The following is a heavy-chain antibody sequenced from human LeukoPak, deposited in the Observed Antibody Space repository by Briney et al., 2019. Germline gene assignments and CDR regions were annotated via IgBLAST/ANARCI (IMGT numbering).Heavy chain of an antibody. D-gene: IGHD3-10*01. CDR1: GLTFSTYG. V-gene: IGHV3-33*06. Sequence: QPGRSLRLSCAASGLTFSTYGMNWVRQAPGKGLEWVAIIWYDGNNKYYADSVKGRFTISRDNSKNKLYLQMNSLRADDMAVYYCAKSYDNHNWYFHLWGRGTLVTVSS. CDR2: IWYDGNNK. CDR3: AKSYDNHNWYFHL. J-gene: IGHJ2*01.